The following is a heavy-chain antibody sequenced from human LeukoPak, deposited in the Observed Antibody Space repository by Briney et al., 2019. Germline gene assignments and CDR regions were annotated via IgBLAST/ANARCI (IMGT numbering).Heavy chain of an antibody. V-gene: IGHV3-9*01. CDR3: AKGAIAAAWNYFDY. CDR1: GFTFDDYA. CDR2: ISWNSGSI. J-gene: IGHJ4*02. Sequence: GGSLRLSCAASGFTFDDYAMHWVRQAPGKGLEWVSGISWNSGSIGYVDSVKGRFTISRDNAKNSLYLQMNSLRAEDTALYYCAKGAIAAAWNYFDYWGQGTLVTVSS. D-gene: IGHD6-13*01.